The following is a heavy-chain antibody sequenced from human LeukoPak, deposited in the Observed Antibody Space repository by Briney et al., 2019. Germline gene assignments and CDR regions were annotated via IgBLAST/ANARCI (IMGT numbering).Heavy chain of an antibody. V-gene: IGHV3-23*01. J-gene: IGHJ4*02. CDR3: AKSLPLYYYDSSGLTFDY. D-gene: IGHD3-22*01. Sequence: GGSLRLSCAASGFTFSSYAMSWVRQAPGEGLEWVSAISGSGGSTYYADSVKGRFTISRDNSKNTLYLQMNSLRAEDTAVYYCAKSLPLYYYDSSGLTFDYWGQGTLVTVSS. CDR1: GFTFSSYA. CDR2: ISGSGGST.